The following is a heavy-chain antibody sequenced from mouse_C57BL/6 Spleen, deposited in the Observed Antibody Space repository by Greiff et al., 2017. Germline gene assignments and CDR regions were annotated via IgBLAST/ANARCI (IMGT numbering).Heavy chain of an antibody. CDR2: IYPGDGDT. Sequence: VQLQQSGPELVKPGASVKISCKASGYAFSSSWMNWVKQRPGKGLEWIGRIYPGDGDTNYNGKFKGKATLTADKSSSTAYMQLSSLTSEDSAVYFCARGGGDYWGQGTSVTVSS. J-gene: IGHJ4*01. CDR3: ARGGGDY. CDR1: GYAFSSSW. V-gene: IGHV1-82*01.